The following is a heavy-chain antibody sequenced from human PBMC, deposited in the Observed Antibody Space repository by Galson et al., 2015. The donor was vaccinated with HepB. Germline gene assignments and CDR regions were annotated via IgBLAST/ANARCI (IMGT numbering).Heavy chain of an antibody. V-gene: IGHV1-69*02. J-gene: IGHJ3*02. D-gene: IGHD5-18*01. CDR3: ALSGYSYGYGSHDAFDI. CDR2: IIPILGIA. Sequence: ISWVRQAPGQGLEWMGRIIPILGIANYARKFQGRVTITADKSTSTAYMELSSLRSEDTAMYYCALSGYSYGYGSHDAFDIWGQGTMVTVSS.